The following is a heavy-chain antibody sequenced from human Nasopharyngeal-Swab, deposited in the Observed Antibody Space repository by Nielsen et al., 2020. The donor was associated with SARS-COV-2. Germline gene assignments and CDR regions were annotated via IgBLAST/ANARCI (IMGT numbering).Heavy chain of an antibody. Sequence: GESLKISCAASGFTFSSYAMSWVRQAPGKGLEWVPAISGSGGSTYYADSVKGRFTISRDNPKKTLYLQMNSLRAEDTAVYYCARDPFRDCSSTSCYTGYFQHWGQGTLVTVSS. J-gene: IGHJ1*01. CDR3: ARDPFRDCSSTSCYTGYFQH. D-gene: IGHD2-2*02. CDR2: ISGSGGST. V-gene: IGHV3-23*01. CDR1: GFTFSSYA.